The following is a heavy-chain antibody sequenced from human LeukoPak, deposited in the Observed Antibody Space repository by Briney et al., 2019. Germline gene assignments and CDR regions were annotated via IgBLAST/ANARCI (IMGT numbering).Heavy chain of an antibody. CDR3: ARDGSDSSGYYYVHYGMDV. V-gene: IGHV1-18*01. Sequence: ASVKVSCKASGYTFTSYGISWVRQAPGQGLEWMGWSSAYNGNTNYAQKLQGRVTMTTDTSTSSAYMELRSLRSDDTAVYYCARDGSDSSGYYYVHYGMDVWGQGTTVTVSS. CDR2: SSAYNGNT. J-gene: IGHJ6*02. CDR1: GYTFTSYG. D-gene: IGHD3-22*01.